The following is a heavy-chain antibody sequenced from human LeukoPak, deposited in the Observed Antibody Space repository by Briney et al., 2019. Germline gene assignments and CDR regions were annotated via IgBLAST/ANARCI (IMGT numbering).Heavy chain of an antibody. CDR1: GSTFSSYW. CDR3: AREPTGYSYGNPHFDY. CDR2: INSDGSST. J-gene: IGHJ4*02. V-gene: IGHV3-74*01. Sequence: GGSLRLSCAASGSTFSSYWMRWVRQAPGKGLVWVSRINSDGSSTSYADSVKGRFSISRDNAKNTLYLQMNSLRAEDTAVYYCAREPTGYSYGNPHFDYWGQGTLVTVSS. D-gene: IGHD5-18*01.